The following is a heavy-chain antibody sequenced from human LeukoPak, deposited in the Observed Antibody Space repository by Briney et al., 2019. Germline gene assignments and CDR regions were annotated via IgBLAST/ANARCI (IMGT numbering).Heavy chain of an antibody. CDR3: AREEEGDYSDYFDY. CDR1: GVSIRSYS. D-gene: IGHD2-15*01. Sequence: SETLSLTCSGSGVSIRSYSWSWIRQPSGKGLEWIGRIQTSGSTNYNPSLRSRVTMSVDTSKNQFSLKLSSVTAADTAVYYCAREEEGDYSDYFDYWGQGTLVTVSS. CDR2: IQTSGST. V-gene: IGHV4-4*07. J-gene: IGHJ4*02.